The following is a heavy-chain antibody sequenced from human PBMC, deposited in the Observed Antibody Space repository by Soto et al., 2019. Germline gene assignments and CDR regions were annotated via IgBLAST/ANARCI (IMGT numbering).Heavy chain of an antibody. J-gene: IGHJ4*02. D-gene: IGHD2-15*01. V-gene: IGHV3-23*01. CDR2: ISGSGGTT. Sequence: PVGSLRLSCAASGFTFGSYAMSWVRQAPGKGLEWVSAISGSGGTTYYADSVKGRFTISRDNSENTLYLQVNSLRAGDTAVYYCAFCATDGGYPKVGYWGQGTLVTVSS. CDR3: AFCATDGGYPKVGY. CDR1: GFTFGSYA.